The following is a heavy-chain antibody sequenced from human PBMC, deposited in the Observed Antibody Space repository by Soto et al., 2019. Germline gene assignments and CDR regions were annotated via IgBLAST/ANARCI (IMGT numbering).Heavy chain of an antibody. CDR2: IKSKTDGGTT. CDR3: TRLGDQLLWGYFDY. CDR1: GFTFSNAW. Sequence: GGSLRLSCAASGFTFSNAWMSWVRQAPGKGLEWVGRIKSKTDGGTTDYAAPVKGRFTISRDDSKNTLHLQMNSLKTEDPAFYYCTRLGDQLLWGYFDYWGQGTLVTVSS. V-gene: IGHV3-15*01. D-gene: IGHD2-2*01. J-gene: IGHJ4*02.